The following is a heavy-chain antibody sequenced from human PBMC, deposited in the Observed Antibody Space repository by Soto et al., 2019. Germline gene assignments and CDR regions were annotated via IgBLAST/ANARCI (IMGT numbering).Heavy chain of an antibody. Sequence: ETLSLTCSVSGSSIRGSYWSWIRQSPGKGLEWLGYVYYTGSTNYSPSLRSRVSISVDTSKNEFSLRLSSVTAADTAVYFCARSVAVPGAHIDYWGQGTQVTVSS. CDR3: ARSVAVPGAHIDY. V-gene: IGHV4-59*01. D-gene: IGHD6-19*01. CDR2: VYYTGST. CDR1: GSSIRGSY. J-gene: IGHJ4*02.